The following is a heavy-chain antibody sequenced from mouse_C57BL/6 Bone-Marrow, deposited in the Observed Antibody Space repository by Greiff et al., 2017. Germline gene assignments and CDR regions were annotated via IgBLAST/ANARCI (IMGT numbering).Heavy chain of an antibody. CDR3: ARGYYGTYYYAMDY. Sequence: QQPGAELVKPGASVKLSCKASGYTFTSYWMHWVKQRPGQGLEWIGMIHPNSGSTNYNEKFKSKATLTVDKSSSTAYMQLSSLTSEDSAVYYGARGYYGTYYYAMDYWGQGTSVTVSS. CDR1: GYTFTSYW. D-gene: IGHD1-1*01. CDR2: IHPNSGST. V-gene: IGHV1-64*01. J-gene: IGHJ4*01.